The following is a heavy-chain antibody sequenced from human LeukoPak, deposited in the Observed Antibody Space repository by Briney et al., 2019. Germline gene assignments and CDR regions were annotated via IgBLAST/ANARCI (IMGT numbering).Heavy chain of an antibody. Sequence: QPGRSLRLSCAASGFTFSRYAMSWVRQAPGKGLEWVSGISGSGSSTYYADSVKGRFTISRDNSKNTLYLQMNSLRADDTAVYYCAKGLACTNGVCYSYFDYWGQGTLVTVSS. CDR3: AKGLACTNGVCYSYFDY. CDR2: ISGSGSST. J-gene: IGHJ4*02. V-gene: IGHV3-23*01. D-gene: IGHD2-8*01. CDR1: GFTFSRYA.